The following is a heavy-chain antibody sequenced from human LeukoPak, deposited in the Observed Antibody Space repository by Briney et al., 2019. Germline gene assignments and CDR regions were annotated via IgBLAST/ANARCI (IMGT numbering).Heavy chain of an antibody. D-gene: IGHD2-2*01. CDR1: GFTFNSYS. Sequence: GGSLRLSCAASGFTFNSYSMSWVRQAPGKGLEWVSVISGSGGSTYYADSVKGRFTISRDNSKNTPKNSLYLQMNSLRAEDTAVYYCSCSNTNYWGQGTLVIVSS. J-gene: IGHJ4*02. CDR3: SCSNTNY. CDR2: ISGSGGST. V-gene: IGHV3-23*01.